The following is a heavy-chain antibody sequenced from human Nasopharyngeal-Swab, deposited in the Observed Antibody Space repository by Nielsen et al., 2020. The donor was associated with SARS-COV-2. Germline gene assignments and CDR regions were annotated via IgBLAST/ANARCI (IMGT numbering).Heavy chain of an antibody. CDR2: IYYSGST. CDR1: GGSVSSGSYY. V-gene: IGHV4-61*01. CDR3: ARTGYSSGWYFILGY. Sequence: SETLSLTCTVSGGSVSSGSYYWSWIRQPPGKGLEWIGYIYYSGSTNYNPSLKSRVTISVDTSKNQFSLKLSSVTAADTAVYYCARTGYSSGWYFILGYWGQGTLVTVSS. D-gene: IGHD6-19*01. J-gene: IGHJ4*02.